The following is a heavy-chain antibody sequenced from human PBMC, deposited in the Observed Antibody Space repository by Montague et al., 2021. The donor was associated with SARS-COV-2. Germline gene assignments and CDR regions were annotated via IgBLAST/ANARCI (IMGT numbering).Heavy chain of an antibody. V-gene: IGHV3-7*01. CDR1: GFTSGDYQ. D-gene: IGHD3/OR15-3a*01. CDR2: MNQDETAK. CDR3: ARSPRGSGTGWLDY. Sequence: LRLSCAASGFTSGDYQMTWVRQAPGKGLQWVANMNQDETAKTYVDSVKGRFTISRDNAKNSLILQMNSLKDEDTAVYYCARSPRGSGTGWLDYWGQGTLVTVSS. J-gene: IGHJ4*02.